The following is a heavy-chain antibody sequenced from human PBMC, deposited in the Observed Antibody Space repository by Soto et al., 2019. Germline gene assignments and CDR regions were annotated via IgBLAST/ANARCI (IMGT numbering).Heavy chain of an antibody. D-gene: IGHD2-2*01. Sequence: QVQLQESGPGLVKPSGTLSLTCAVSGGSISSSNWWSWVRQPPGKGLEWIGEIYHSGSTNYNPSLSSRGTRSVDKSQTQVSLKLSAVAAAGTAVYYCARDRIVVVPAAMKPYYYYGMDVGGQGTTVTVSS. J-gene: IGHJ6*02. V-gene: IGHV4-4*02. CDR1: GGSISSSNW. CDR3: ARDRIVVVPAAMKPYYYYGMDV. CDR2: IYHSGST.